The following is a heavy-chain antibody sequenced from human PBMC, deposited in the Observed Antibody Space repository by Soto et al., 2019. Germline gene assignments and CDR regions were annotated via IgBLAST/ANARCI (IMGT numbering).Heavy chain of an antibody. CDR1: GGSFSGYY. D-gene: IGHD5-12*01. CDR3: ARGFRAWDGYNYHYYYYGMDV. Sequence: SETLSLTCAVYGGSFSGYYWSWIRQPPGKGPEWIGEINHSGSTNYNPSLKSRVTISVDTSKNQFSLKLSSVTAADTAVYYCARGFRAWDGYNYHYYYYGMDVWGQGTTVTVSS. J-gene: IGHJ6*02. CDR2: INHSGST. V-gene: IGHV4-34*01.